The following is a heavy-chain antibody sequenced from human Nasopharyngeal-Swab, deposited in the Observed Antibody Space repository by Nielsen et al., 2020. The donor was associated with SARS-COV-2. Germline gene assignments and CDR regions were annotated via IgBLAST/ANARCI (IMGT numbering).Heavy chain of an antibody. V-gene: IGHV1-46*01. J-gene: IGHJ4*02. Sequence: ASVKVSCKASGYTFTSYYMHWVRQAPGQGLEWMGIINPSGGSTSYAQKFQGRVTITADESTSTAYMELSSLRSEDTAVYYCLVGARAGDYWGQGTLVTVSS. CDR1: GYTFTSYY. D-gene: IGHD1-26*01. CDR2: INPSGGST. CDR3: LVGARAGDY.